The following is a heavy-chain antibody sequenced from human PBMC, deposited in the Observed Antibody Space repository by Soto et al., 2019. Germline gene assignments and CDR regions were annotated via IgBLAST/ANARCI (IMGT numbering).Heavy chain of an antibody. CDR1: GVSLTSGTYY. J-gene: IGHJ4*02. CDR2: IFYSVST. V-gene: IGHV4-31*03. CDR3: APTEDFSEY. Sequence: KASETLSLTGSVSGVSLTSGTYYLSWIRQHPGKGLEWIGYIFYSVSTDYNQSLKSRVNISVDTSKNQFPLKLSSVTAADTAVYYCAPTEDFSEYWGQETLV.